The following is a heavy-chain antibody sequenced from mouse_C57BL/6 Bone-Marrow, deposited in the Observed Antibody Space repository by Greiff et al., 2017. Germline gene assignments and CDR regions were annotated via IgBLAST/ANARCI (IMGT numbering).Heavy chain of an antibody. V-gene: IGHV5-4*01. D-gene: IGHD1-1*01. CDR2: ISDGGSYT. CDR3: ARGVTTVDYFDY. Sequence: EVQLVESGGGLVKPGGSLKLSCAASGFTFSSYAMSWVRRTPEKRLEWVATISDGGSYTYYPDNVKGRFTISRDNAKNNLYLQMSHLKSEDTAMYYCARGVTTVDYFDYWGQGTTLTVSS. CDR1: GFTFSSYA. J-gene: IGHJ2*01.